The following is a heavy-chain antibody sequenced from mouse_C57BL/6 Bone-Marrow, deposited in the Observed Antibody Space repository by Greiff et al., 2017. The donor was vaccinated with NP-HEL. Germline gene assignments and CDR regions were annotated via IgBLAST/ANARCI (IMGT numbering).Heavy chain of an antibody. D-gene: IGHD1-1*01. CDR2: ISSGSSTI. Sequence: EVMLVESGGGLVKPGGSLKLSCAASGFTFSDYGMHWVRQAPEKGLEWVAYISSGSSTIYYADTVKGRFTISRDNAKNTLFLQMTSLRSEDTAMYYCARVYYYGSLDYWGQGTSVTVSS. CDR3: ARVYYYGSLDY. V-gene: IGHV5-17*01. CDR1: GFTFSDYG. J-gene: IGHJ4*01.